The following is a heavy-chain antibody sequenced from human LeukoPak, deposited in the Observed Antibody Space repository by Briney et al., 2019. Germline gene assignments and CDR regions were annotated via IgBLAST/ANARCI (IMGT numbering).Heavy chain of an antibody. V-gene: IGHV4-39*07. Sequence: SETLSLTCTVSGGSISNRNYHWGGIRQPPGKGLEWIGSLCSSGSAYYNPSLKSRVTISIDTSKNQFSLKLSSVTAADTAVYYCARGARGPPLRYLGSNFDYWGQGTLVTVSS. CDR1: GGSISNRNYH. CDR3: ARGARGPPLRYLGSNFDY. D-gene: IGHD3-9*01. J-gene: IGHJ4*02. CDR2: LCSSGSA.